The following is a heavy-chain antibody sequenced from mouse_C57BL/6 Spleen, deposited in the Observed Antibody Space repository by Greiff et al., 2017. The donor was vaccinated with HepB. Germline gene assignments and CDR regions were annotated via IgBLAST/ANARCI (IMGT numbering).Heavy chain of an antibody. J-gene: IGHJ1*03. D-gene: IGHD1-1*01. CDR1: GFTFSSYA. CDR2: ISDGGSYT. Sequence: EVQLVESGGGLVKPGGSLKLSCAASGFTFSSYAMSWVRQTPEKRLEWVATISDGGSYTYYPDNVKGRFTISRDTAKNNLYLQMSHLKSEDTAIYYCARGGDYGSSYDCYFDVWGTGTTVTVSS. CDR3: ARGGDYGSSYDCYFDV. V-gene: IGHV5-4*01.